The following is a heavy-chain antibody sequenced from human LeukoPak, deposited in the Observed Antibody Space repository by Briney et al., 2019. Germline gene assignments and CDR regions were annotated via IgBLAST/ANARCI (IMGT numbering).Heavy chain of an antibody. V-gene: IGHV3-30*18. CDR2: ISYDGSNK. CDR1: GFTFSSYG. CDR3: AKLEDVGY. J-gene: IGHJ4*02. Sequence: GGSLRLSCAASGFTFSSYGMRWVRQAPGKGLEWVAVISYDGSNKYYADSVKGRFTISRDNSKNTLYLQMNSLRAEDTAVYYCAKLEDVGYWGQGTLVTVSS. D-gene: IGHD1-1*01.